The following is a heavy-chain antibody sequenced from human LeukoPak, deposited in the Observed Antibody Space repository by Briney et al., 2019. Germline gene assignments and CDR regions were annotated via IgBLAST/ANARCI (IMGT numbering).Heavy chain of an antibody. J-gene: IGHJ5*02. D-gene: IGHD6-19*01. V-gene: IGHV4-30-2*01. CDR2: IYHSGST. Sequence: SQTLSLTCAVSGGSISSGGYSWSWIRQPPGKGLEWIGYIYHSGSTYYNPSLKSRVTISVDRSKNQFSLKLSSVTAADTAVYYCARVVGSGWFFWFDPWGQGTLVTVSS. CDR1: GGSISSGGYS. CDR3: ARVVGSGWFFWFDP.